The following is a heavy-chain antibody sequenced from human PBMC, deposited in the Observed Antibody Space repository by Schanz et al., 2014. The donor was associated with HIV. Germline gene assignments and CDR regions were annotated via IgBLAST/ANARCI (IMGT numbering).Heavy chain of an antibody. CDR3: ARERWYQLQSSYDAFAF. Sequence: QVQLVQSGAEVKKPGSSVKVSCKASGGTFSSFAFSWVRQAPGQGLEWMGGIIPISDTASYAQKFQGTVTITADKSTSTVYMEVSSLRSEDTAVYYCARERWYQLQSSYDAFAFWGQGTMVTVSS. CDR1: GGTFSSFA. V-gene: IGHV1-69*06. D-gene: IGHD2-2*01. CDR2: IIPISDTA. J-gene: IGHJ3*01.